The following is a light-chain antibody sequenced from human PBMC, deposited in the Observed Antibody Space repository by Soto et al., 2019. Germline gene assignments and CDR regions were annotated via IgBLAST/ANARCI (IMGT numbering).Light chain of an antibody. CDR1: SSDVGGYNY. V-gene: IGLV2-8*01. Sequence: QSALTQPPSASGSPGQSVTISCIGTSSDVGGYNYVSWYQQHPGKAPKLMIYEVSKRPSGVPDRFSGSKSGNTASLTVSGLQAEDEADYYCTSWTTSTTMIFGGGTKLTVL. CDR3: TSWTTSTTMI. J-gene: IGLJ2*01. CDR2: EVS.